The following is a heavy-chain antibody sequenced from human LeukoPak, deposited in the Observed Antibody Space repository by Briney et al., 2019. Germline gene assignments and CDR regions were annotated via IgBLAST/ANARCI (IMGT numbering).Heavy chain of an antibody. CDR2: IYPGDSDT. V-gene: IGHV5-51*01. Sequence: GESLKISCKGSGYSFTSYWIGWVGQMPGIGLEWMGIIYPGDSDTRYSPSFQGQVTISADKSISTAYLQWSSLKASDTAMYYCARSILAGYYYYYGMDVWGQGTTVTVSS. CDR3: ARSILAGYYYYYGMDV. CDR1: GYSFTSYW. D-gene: IGHD6-13*01. J-gene: IGHJ6*02.